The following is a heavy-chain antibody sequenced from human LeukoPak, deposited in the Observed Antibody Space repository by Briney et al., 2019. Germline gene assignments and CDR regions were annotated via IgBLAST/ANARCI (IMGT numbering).Heavy chain of an antibody. V-gene: IGHV3-33*01. CDR1: GFIFSSYG. J-gene: IGHJ4*02. D-gene: IGHD3-22*01. CDR2: IWYDGSNK. Sequence: PGGSLRLSCAASGFIFSSYGMHWVRQAPGKGLEWVAVIWYDGSNKDYADSVKGRFTISRNNSENTLYLQMNSLRAEDTAVYYCARDHYDSGGYYRHEQKPIDFWGQGTLVTVSS. CDR3: ARDHYDSGGYYRHEQKPIDF.